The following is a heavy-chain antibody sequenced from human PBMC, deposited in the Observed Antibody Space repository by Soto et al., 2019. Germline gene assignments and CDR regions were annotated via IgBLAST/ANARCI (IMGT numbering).Heavy chain of an antibody. V-gene: IGHV4-59*08. CDR2: IYYSGST. D-gene: IGHD3-16*01. Sequence: SETLSLTCTVSGGSISSYYWSWIRQPPGKGLEWIGYIYYSGSTNYNPSLKSRVTISVDTSKNQFSLKLSSVTAADTAVYYCARHGGGEYPRAEYYFDYWGQGTLVTVSS. CDR1: GGSISSYY. CDR3: ARHGGGEYPRAEYYFDY. J-gene: IGHJ4*02.